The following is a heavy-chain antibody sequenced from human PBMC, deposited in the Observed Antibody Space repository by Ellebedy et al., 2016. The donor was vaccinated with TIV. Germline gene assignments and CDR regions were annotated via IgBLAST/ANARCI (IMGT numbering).Heavy chain of an antibody. Sequence: SETLSLTXELDSGSFSGYHWAWVRQPPGKGLEWIGDVHHRGGSRYISSLKGRVTISLDTSRKEFSLYITSVTAADTALYFCARGSMVRGLAGWGQGTLVTVSS. D-gene: IGHD3-10*01. CDR1: SGSFSGYH. V-gene: IGHV4-34*01. CDR2: VHHRGGS. J-gene: IGHJ4*02. CDR3: ARGSMVRGLAG.